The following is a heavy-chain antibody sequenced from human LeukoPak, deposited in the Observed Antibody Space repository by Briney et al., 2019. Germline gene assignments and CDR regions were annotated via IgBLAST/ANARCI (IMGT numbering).Heavy chain of an antibody. CDR1: GFTFSSYG. D-gene: IGHD3-16*01. J-gene: IGHJ4*02. CDR3: AKEITFTTAYFDY. CDR2: IRYDGSNE. V-gene: IGHV3-30*02. Sequence: AGGSLRLSCAASGFTFSSYGMHWVRQAPGKGLEWVAFIRYDGSNENYADSVKGRFTNSRDNSKNTLYLQVNSLRAEDTALYYCAKEITFTTAYFDYWGQGTLVTVSS.